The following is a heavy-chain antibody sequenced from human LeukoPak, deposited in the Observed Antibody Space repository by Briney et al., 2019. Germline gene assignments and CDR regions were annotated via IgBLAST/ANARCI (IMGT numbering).Heavy chain of an antibody. Sequence: GGSLRLSCAASGFTFSSYAMSWVRQAPGKGLEWVSAISGSGGSTYYADSVKGRFTISRDNSKNTLYLQMNSLRAEDTAVYYCAKPGIAVAGTPPLFDYWGQGTLVTVSS. J-gene: IGHJ4*02. CDR2: ISGSGGST. CDR3: AKPGIAVAGTPPLFDY. V-gene: IGHV3-23*01. D-gene: IGHD6-19*01. CDR1: GFTFSSYA.